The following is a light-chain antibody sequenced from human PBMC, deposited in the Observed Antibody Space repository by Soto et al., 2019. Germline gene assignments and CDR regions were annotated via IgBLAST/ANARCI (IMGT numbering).Light chain of an antibody. Sequence: DIPMTQSPSTLSASVGDRVTITCRASQSISNWLAWYQQEPGKAPKLLIYRASSLESGVPSRFSGSGFGTEFTLTIASLQPDDFATYYCQQYKSYPLTFGGGTKEEIK. CDR2: RAS. J-gene: IGKJ4*01. CDR1: QSISNW. CDR3: QQYKSYPLT. V-gene: IGKV1-5*03.